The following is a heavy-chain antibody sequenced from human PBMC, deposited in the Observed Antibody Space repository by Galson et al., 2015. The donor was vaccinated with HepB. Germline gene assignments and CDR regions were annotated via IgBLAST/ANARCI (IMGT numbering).Heavy chain of an antibody. V-gene: IGHV1-3*01. J-gene: IGHJ4*02. CDR2: INAGNGDT. CDR1: GYTFTNYA. D-gene: IGHD2-2*01. CDR3: TRAVVPAAIFDC. Sequence: SVKVSCKASGYTFTNYALHWVRQAPRQRLEWMGWINAGNGDTLYSQKFQGRVTITRDTSATTAYMGLSSLTSEDTAVYYCTRAVVPAAIFDCWGQGTLVAVSS.